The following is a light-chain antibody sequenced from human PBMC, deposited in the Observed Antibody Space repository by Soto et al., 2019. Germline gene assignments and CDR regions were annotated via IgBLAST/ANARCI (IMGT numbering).Light chain of an antibody. Sequence: QAVVTQPPSASGTLGQRVSISCSGSTSNIGSNTVNWYQQLPGTAPKLLMYSNNQRPSGVPDRFSGSKSGTSASLAISGLQSDDESDYYCSAWDDSLNGYVFGTGTKLTVL. CDR2: SNN. CDR3: SAWDDSLNGYV. V-gene: IGLV1-44*01. J-gene: IGLJ1*01. CDR1: TSNIGSNT.